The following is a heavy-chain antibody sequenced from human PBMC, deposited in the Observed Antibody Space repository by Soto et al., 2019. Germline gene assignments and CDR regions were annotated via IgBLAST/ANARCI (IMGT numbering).Heavy chain of an antibody. CDR1: GFTFSSYG. J-gene: IGHJ6*02. Sequence: QVQLVESGGGVVQPGRSLRLSCAASGFTFSSYGMHWVRQAPGKGLEWVAIISYDGSKKYYADSVKGRFTISRDNSKNTLYLQVNSLTAEDMAVYYCAKEAPGYCSRTTCSAYDYFGLDVWGQGTTVTVSS. CDR3: AKEAPGYCSRTTCSAYDYFGLDV. CDR2: ISYDGSKK. D-gene: IGHD2-2*01. V-gene: IGHV3-30*18.